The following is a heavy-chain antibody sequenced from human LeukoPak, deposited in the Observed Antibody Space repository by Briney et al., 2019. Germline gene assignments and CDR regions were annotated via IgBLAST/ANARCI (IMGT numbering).Heavy chain of an antibody. J-gene: IGHJ4*02. Sequence: GGSLRLSCAASGFTFSGYWMHWVRQAPGKGGGWVSHINSDGRSTTYADSVRGRFTISRDNAKNMLYLQMHSLRAEDTAVYYCVRDRSYDSSGIDYWGQGTLVTVSS. CDR3: VRDRSYDSSGIDY. D-gene: IGHD3-22*01. CDR1: GFTFSGYW. V-gene: IGHV3-74*01. CDR2: INSDGRST.